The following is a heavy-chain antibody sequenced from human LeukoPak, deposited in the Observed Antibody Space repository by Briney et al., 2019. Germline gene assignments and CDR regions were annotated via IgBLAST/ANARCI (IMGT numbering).Heavy chain of an antibody. D-gene: IGHD6-13*01. CDR1: GFTFSGSA. V-gene: IGHV3-73*01. J-gene: IGHJ3*02. CDR2: IRSKANSYAT. Sequence: GGSLRLSCAASGFTFSGSAMHWVRQASGKGLEWVGRIRSKANSYATAYAATVKGRFTISRDDSKNTAYLQMNSLKTEDTAVYYCTSRGVSSLDVFDIGGQGKMVTVSS. CDR3: TSRGVSSLDVFDI.